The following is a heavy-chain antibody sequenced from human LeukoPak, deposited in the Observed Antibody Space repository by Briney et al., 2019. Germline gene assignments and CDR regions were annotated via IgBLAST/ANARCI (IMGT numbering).Heavy chain of an antibody. CDR1: TFTFSSYS. D-gene: IGHD5-24*01. V-gene: IGHV3-48*04. J-gene: IGHJ3*02. Sequence: NPGGSLRLSCAASTFTFSSYSMNWVRQAPGKGLEWVSYISSNRNTIYYADSVKGRFTISRDNTKNSLYLQMNSLRAEDTAVYYCARDVEMAVPGYDAFDIWGQGQWSPSLQ. CDR3: ARDVEMAVPGYDAFDI. CDR2: ISSNRNTI.